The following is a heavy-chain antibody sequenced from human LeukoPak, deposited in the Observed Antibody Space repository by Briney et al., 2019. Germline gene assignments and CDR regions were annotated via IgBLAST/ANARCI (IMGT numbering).Heavy chain of an antibody. V-gene: IGHV4-30-4*01. CDR3: ARLSKQQFPFDY. Sequence: PSQTLSLTCTVSGGSISSGDYYWSWIRQPPGKGLEWIGYIYYSGSTYYNPSLKSRVTISVDTSKNQFSLKLSSVTAADTAVYYCARLSKQQFPFDYWGQGTLVAVSS. J-gene: IGHJ4*02. CDR2: IYYSGST. D-gene: IGHD6-13*01. CDR1: GGSISSGDYY.